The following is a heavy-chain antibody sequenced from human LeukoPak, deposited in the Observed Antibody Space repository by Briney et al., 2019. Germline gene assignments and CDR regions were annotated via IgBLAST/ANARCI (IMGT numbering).Heavy chain of an antibody. CDR3: AREGSYDSSTMWYFDY. CDR1: GFTVSSNY. CDR2: LYSGGTV. D-gene: IGHD3-22*01. Sequence: PGGSLRLSCAASGFTVSSNYMAWVRQAPGKGLEWVSVLYSGGTVYYADSVKGRFTISRDNSKNTLYLQMNTLRAEDTAVYYCAREGSYDSSTMWYFDYWGQGPLVTVSS. J-gene: IGHJ4*02. V-gene: IGHV3-53*01.